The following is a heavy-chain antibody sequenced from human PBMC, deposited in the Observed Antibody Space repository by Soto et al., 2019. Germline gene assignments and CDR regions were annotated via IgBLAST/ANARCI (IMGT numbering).Heavy chain of an antibody. CDR1: GFNFNIYA. V-gene: IGHV3-23*01. CDR2: ISPGGDST. CDR3: AKALGNPYYYYYMDV. D-gene: IGHD1-1*01. Sequence: EVQLLESGGGLVQPGGSLRLSCAASGFNFNIYAMTWVRQAPGKGLEWVSTISPGGDSTYFADSVKGRVTISRDNSKNIRSLQMNSLRAEDTATYFCAKALGNPYYYYYMDVWGTGTTVTVSS. J-gene: IGHJ6*03.